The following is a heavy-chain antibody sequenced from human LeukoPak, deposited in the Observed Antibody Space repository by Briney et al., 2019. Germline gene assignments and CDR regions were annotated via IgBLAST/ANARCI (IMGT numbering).Heavy chain of an antibody. D-gene: IGHD1-26*01. CDR2: IYYTGST. Sequence: PSETLSLTCTVYDDSMSNYYWSWIRQPPGKGLEWIGYIYYTGSTNYSPSLKSRVTISIDTSNNQFSLKLRSVTAADTAVYYCARELGSSSGSPFDYWGQGTLVTVSS. CDR3: ARELGSSSGSPFDY. CDR1: DDSMSNYY. J-gene: IGHJ4*02. V-gene: IGHV4-59*01.